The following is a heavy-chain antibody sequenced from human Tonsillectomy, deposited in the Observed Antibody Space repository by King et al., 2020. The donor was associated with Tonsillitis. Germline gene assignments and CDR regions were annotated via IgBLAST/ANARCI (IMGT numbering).Heavy chain of an antibody. J-gene: IGHJ4*02. D-gene: IGHD2/OR15-2a*01. CDR1: GYTFTTFG. CDR2: ISAYNVHT. V-gene: IGHV1-18*01. CDR3: ARDAVYGLDY. Sequence: VQLVQSGAEVKKPGASVKVSCKASGYTFTTFGITWVRQAPGQGLEWMGWISAYNVHTYYAQKLQGRVTMTTDTSTNTAYMELRSLRSDDTAVFYCARDAVYGLDYWGQGTLVTVSS.